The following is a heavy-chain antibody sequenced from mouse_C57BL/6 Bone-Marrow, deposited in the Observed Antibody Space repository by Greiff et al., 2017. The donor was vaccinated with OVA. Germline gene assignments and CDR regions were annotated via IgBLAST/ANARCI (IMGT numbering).Heavy chain of an antibody. V-gene: IGHV7-1*01. Sequence: EVKVVESGGGLVQSGRSLRLSCATSGFTFSDFYMEWVRQAPGKGLEWIAASRNKANDYTTEYSASVKGRFIVSRDTSQSILYLQMNALRAEDTAIYYCARENYPYYAMDYWGQGTSVTVSS. CDR1: GFTFSDFY. CDR3: ARENYPYYAMDY. J-gene: IGHJ4*01. CDR2: SRNKANDYTT. D-gene: IGHD2-1*01.